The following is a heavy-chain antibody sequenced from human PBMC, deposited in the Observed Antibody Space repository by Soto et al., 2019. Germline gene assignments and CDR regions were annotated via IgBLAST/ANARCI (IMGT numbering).Heavy chain of an antibody. V-gene: IGHV1-3*01. Sequence: ASVKVSCKASGYTFTSYGVHWVRQAPGQRLEWLGWINAGNGNTKYSQKFQGRVTITRDTSASTAYMELSSLRSEDTAVYYCARGLNGYLHYFDYWGQGTPVTVSS. J-gene: IGHJ4*02. CDR1: GYTFTSYG. D-gene: IGHD5-18*01. CDR2: INAGNGNT. CDR3: ARGLNGYLHYFDY.